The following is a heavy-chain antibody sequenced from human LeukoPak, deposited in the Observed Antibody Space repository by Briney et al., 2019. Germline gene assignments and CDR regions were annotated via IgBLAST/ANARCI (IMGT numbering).Heavy chain of an antibody. V-gene: IGHV4-39*07. J-gene: IGHJ4*02. CDR3: AVLFYAVDY. D-gene: IGHD3-16*01. Sequence: SETLSLTCTVSGGSISSSSYYWGWIRQPPGKGLEWIGSIYYSGSTNYNPSLKSRVTISVDTSKNQFSLKLSSVTAADTAVYYCAVLFYAVDYWGQGTLVTVSS. CDR2: IYYSGST. CDR1: GGSISSSSYY.